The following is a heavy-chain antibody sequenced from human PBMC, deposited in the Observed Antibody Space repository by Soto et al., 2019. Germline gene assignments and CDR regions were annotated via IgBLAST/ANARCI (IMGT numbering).Heavy chain of an antibody. CDR2: INHSGST. CDR1: GGSFSGYY. Sequence: SETLSLTCAVYGGSFSGYYWSWIRQPPGKGLEWIGEINHSGSTNYNPSLKSRVTISVDTSKNQFSLKLSSVTAADTAVYYCARGPEEDLYSSFFDYWGQGTLVTVSS. CDR3: ARGPEEDLYSSFFDY. D-gene: IGHD3-16*01. J-gene: IGHJ4*02. V-gene: IGHV4-34*01.